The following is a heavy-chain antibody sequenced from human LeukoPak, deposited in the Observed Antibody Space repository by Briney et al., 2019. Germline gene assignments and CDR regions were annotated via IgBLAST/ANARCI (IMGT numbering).Heavy chain of an antibody. CDR2: INHSGST. CDR3: ARAKLATVTTYRVYYYYGMDV. J-gene: IGHJ6*02. Sequence: SETLSLTCAVYGGSFSGYCWSWIRQPPGKGLEWIGEINHSGSTNYNPSLKSRVTISVDTSKNQFSLKPSSVTAADTAVYYCARAKLATVTTYRVYYYYGMDVWGQGTTVTVSS. D-gene: IGHD4-11*01. V-gene: IGHV4-34*01. CDR1: GGSFSGYC.